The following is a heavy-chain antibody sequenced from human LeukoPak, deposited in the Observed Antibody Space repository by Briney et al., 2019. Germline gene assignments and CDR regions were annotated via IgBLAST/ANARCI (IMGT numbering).Heavy chain of an antibody. J-gene: IGHJ5*02. V-gene: IGHV3-23*01. CDR3: AKGAEIDL. CDR2: VTGPGDTT. Sequence: HPGGSLRLSYATSGFTFTNYAMNWVRQAPGKGLEWVSAVTGPGDTTYYADSVKGRFFMSREDSKTTVYLQMNSLRAEDTAIYYCAKGAEIDLWGQGTLVTVSS. D-gene: IGHD3-16*01. CDR1: GFTFTNYA.